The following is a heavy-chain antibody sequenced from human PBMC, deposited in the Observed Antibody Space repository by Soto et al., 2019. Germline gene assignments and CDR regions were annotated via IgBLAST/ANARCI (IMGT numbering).Heavy chain of an antibody. D-gene: IGHD4-4*01. V-gene: IGHV5-51*01. CDR1: VYSFSNYW. CDR3: ARPSNNYVAH. J-gene: IGHJ4*02. Sequence: GASLKISCEASVYSFSNYWSGWVRQMPGKGLEWMAIIKPGDSESRYSPSFQGQVTISADKSISTAYLQWNSLKASDTAMYYCARPSNNYVAHWGQGTLVTVSS. CDR2: IKPGDSES.